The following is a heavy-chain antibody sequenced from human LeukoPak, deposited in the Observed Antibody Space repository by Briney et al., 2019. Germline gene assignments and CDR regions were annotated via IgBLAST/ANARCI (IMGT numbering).Heavy chain of an antibody. CDR3: ARAVGAAFDI. CDR1: GGSISSYY. Sequence: SETLSLTCTVSGGSISSYYWSWIRQPPGKGLEWIGYIFYSGNTNYNPSLKSRVTISVDTSKNQFSLKLSSVTAADTAVYYCARAVGAAFDIWGQGTMVTVSS. D-gene: IGHD1-26*01. CDR2: IFYSGNT. J-gene: IGHJ3*02. V-gene: IGHV4-59*01.